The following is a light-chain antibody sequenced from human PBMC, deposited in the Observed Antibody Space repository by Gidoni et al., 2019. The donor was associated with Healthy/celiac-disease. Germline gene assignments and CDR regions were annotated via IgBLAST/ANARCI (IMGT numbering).Light chain of an antibody. CDR1: QSISSH. Sequence: DIQMTPSPSSLSASVGDRVTITCRASQSISSHLNWYQQKPGKAPKLLIYAASSLQSGVPSRFSGSGSGTDFTLTISSLQPEDFATYYCQQSYSTPLTFGGGTKVEIK. J-gene: IGKJ4*01. CDR2: AAS. V-gene: IGKV1-39*01. CDR3: QQSYSTPLT.